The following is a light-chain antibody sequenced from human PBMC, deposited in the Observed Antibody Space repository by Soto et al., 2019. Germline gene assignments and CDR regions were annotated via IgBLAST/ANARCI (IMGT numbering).Light chain of an antibody. V-gene: IGLV2-23*02. CDR1: SSDVGSYNL. J-gene: IGLJ2*01. CDR2: EVT. Sequence: QSALTQPASVSGSPGQSITISCTGTSSDVGSYNLVSWYQQHPGKAPKLMIFEVTKRPSGISNRFSGSKSGNTASLTISGLQAEDEADYYCCSYVGSSPPDVIFGGGTKLTVL. CDR3: CSYVGSSPPDVI.